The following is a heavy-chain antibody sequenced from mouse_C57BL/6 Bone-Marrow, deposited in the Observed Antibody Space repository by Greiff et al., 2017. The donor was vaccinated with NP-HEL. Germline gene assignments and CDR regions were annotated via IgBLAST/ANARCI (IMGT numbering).Heavy chain of an antibody. J-gene: IGHJ3*01. CDR1: GFNIKDDY. CDR2: IDPENGDT. V-gene: IGHV14-4*01. Sequence: VQLQQSGAELVRPGASVKLSCTASGFNIKDDYMHWVKQRPEQGLEWIGWIDPENGDTEYASKFQGKATITADPSSNTAYLQLSSLTSEDTAVYYCTTGDDYERADFFAYWGQGTLVTVSA. CDR3: TTGDDYERADFFAY. D-gene: IGHD2-4*01.